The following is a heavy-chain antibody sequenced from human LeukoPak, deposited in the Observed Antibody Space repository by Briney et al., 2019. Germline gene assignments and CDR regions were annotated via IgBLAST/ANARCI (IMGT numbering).Heavy chain of an antibody. J-gene: IGHJ4*02. D-gene: IGHD4-17*01. Sequence: PSETLSLTCTVSGGSISSSSYYWGWIRQPPGKGLEWIGSIYYSGSTYYNPSLKSRVTISVDTSKNQFSLKLSSVTAADTAVYYCARGSDDYGFDYWGQGTLVTVSS. CDR2: IYYSGST. CDR3: ARGSDDYGFDY. V-gene: IGHV4-39*07. CDR1: GGSISSSSYY.